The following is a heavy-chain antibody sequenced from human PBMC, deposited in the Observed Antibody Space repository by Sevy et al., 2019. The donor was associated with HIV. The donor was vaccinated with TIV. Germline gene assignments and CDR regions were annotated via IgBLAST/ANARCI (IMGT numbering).Heavy chain of an antibody. D-gene: IGHD3-10*01. J-gene: IGHJ4*02. CDR3: ARLYGSGSYFDY. CDR2: ISYDGSNK. Sequence: GGSLRLSCAASGFTFSSYAMHWVRQAPGKGLEWVAVISYDGSNKYYADSVKGRFTISRDNSKNTLYLQMNSLRAEDTAVYYCARLYGSGSYFDYWGRGTLVTVSS. CDR1: GFTFSSYA. V-gene: IGHV3-30*04.